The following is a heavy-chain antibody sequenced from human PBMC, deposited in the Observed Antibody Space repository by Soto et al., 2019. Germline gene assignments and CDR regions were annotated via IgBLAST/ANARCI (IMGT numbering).Heavy chain of an antibody. CDR2: ISYDGSNK. J-gene: IGHJ4*02. CDR1: GFTFSSYA. V-gene: IGHV3-30-3*01. Sequence: QVQLVESGGGVVQPGRSLRLSCAASGFTFSSYAMHWVRQAPGKGLEWVAVISYDGSNKYYADSVKGRFTISRDNSKNTLYLQMNSLRAEDTAVYYCARGQQDLGYWGQGTLVTVSS. CDR3: ARGQQDLGY. D-gene: IGHD6-13*01.